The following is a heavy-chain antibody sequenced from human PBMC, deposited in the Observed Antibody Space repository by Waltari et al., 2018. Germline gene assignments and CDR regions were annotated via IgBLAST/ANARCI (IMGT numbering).Heavy chain of an antibody. V-gene: IGHV1-2*06. CDR1: GYTFTGYY. J-gene: IGHJ4*02. D-gene: IGHD6-6*01. CDR3: QLSPSYSSSSLEGY. CDR2: INPNSSGT. Sequence: QVQLVQSGAEVKKPGASVKVSCKASGYTFTGYYMHWVRQAPGQGLEWMGRINPNSSGTNYAQKFQGRHTRTRDPSISTAYMELSRLRTDDTAVYYCQLSPSYSSSSLEGYWGQGTLVTVSS.